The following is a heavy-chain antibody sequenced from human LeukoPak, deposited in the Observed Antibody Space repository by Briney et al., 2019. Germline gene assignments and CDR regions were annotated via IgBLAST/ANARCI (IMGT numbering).Heavy chain of an antibody. D-gene: IGHD3-22*01. CDR3: ARDINGYYYDSHGYYPTDL. Sequence: SETLSLTCTVSGGSISSYYWSWIRQPPGKGLEWIGYIYYSGSTNYNPSLKSRVTISVDTSKNQFSLKMNSVTAADTAVYYCARDINGYYYDSHGYYPTDLWGQGTLVTVSS. J-gene: IGHJ5*02. V-gene: IGHV4-59*01. CDR2: IYYSGST. CDR1: GGSISSYY.